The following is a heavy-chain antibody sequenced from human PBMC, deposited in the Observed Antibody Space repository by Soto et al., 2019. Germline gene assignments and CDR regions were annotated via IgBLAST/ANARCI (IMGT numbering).Heavy chain of an antibody. J-gene: IGHJ6*02. D-gene: IGHD2-15*01. V-gene: IGHV3-23*01. Sequence: GGSLRLSCAASGFTFANYGMNWVRQAPGKGPEWVSGISSASGRSYYAASVKGRFTIARDNSGNKLYLQMNSLRAEDSAVYYCTKVRYCSRGTCYLSGLDLWGQGTTVTVSS. CDR1: GFTFANYG. CDR2: ISSASGRS. CDR3: TKVRYCSRGTCYLSGLDL.